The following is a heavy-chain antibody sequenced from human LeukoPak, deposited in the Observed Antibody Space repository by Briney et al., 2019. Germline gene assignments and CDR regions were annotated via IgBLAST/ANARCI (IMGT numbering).Heavy chain of an antibody. Sequence: PGGSLRLSCSASGFTFSSYAMHWVRQAPGKGLEYVSAISSNGGSTYYADSVKGRFTISRDSSKNTLYLQMSSLRAEDTAVYYCVKGYGDYPLGAFDIWGQGTMVTVSS. CDR3: VKGYGDYPLGAFDI. V-gene: IGHV3-64D*06. CDR1: GFTFSSYA. CDR2: ISSNGGST. J-gene: IGHJ3*02. D-gene: IGHD4-17*01.